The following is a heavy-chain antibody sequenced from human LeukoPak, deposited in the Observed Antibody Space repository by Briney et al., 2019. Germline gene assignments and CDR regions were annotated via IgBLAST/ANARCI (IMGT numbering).Heavy chain of an antibody. CDR2: IKSDGSST. J-gene: IGHJ4*02. V-gene: IGHV3-74*01. D-gene: IGHD6-13*01. CDR3: ARGGDSSNWYPGYCDY. Sequence: PGGSLRLSCAASGFTFSNYWMHWVRQAPGKGPVWVSRIKSDGSSTRFADSVQGRFTISRDNGKNTLYLQMNSLRAEDTAVYYCARGGDSSNWYPGYCDYWGQGALVTVSS. CDR1: GFTFSNYW.